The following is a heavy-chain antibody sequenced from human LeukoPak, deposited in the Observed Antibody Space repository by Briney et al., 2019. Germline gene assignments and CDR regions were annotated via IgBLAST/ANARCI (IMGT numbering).Heavy chain of an antibody. Sequence: SETLSLTCTVSGGSISSYYWSWIRQPPGKGLEWIAFIYYTGSTHYNPSLKSRVTISVDTSKNQFSLKLSAVTAADTAVYYCARHHIQHPHYFDYWGQGTLVTVSS. CDR3: ARHHIQHPHYFDY. V-gene: IGHV4-59*08. D-gene: IGHD2-2*01. CDR2: IYYTGST. J-gene: IGHJ4*02. CDR1: GGSISSYY.